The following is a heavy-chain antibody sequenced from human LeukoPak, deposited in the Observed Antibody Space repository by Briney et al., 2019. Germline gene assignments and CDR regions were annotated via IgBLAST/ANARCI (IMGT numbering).Heavy chain of an antibody. D-gene: IGHD3-22*01. CDR1: GYSFTSYW. CDR2: IYPGDSDT. CDR3: ARYYYDSSGYNNWFDP. J-gene: IGHJ5*02. Sequence: HGESLQISCKGSGYSFTSYWIGWVRQMPGKGLEWMGIIYPGDSDTRYSPSFQGQITISADKSISTAYLQWSSLKASDTAMYYCARYYYDSSGYNNWFDPWGQGTLVTVSS. V-gene: IGHV5-51*01.